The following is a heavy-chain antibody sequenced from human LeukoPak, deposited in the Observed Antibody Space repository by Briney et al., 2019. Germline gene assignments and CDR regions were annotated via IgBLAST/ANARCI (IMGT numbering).Heavy chain of an antibody. CDR1: GFTFSGSA. J-gene: IGHJ6*02. V-gene: IGHV3-73*01. CDR2: IRSKANSYAT. Sequence: GGSLRLSCAASGFTFSGSAMHWVRQASGKGLEWVGRIRSKANSYATAYAASVKGRFTISRDDSKNTAYLQMNSLKTEDTAVFYCTSSPERPYYYYYGMDVWGQGTTVTVSS. D-gene: IGHD1-1*01. CDR3: TSSPERPYYYYYGMDV.